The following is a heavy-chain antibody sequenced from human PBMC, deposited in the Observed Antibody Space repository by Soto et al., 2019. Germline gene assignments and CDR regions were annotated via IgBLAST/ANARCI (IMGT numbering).Heavy chain of an antibody. V-gene: IGHV4-4*02. CDR1: GGSISSSNW. Sequence: KSSETLSLTCAVSGGSISSSNWWSWVRQPPGKGLEWIGEIYHSGSTNYNPSLKSRVTISLDKSKNQFSLKLSSVTAADTAVYYCARTRGYCSSTSCYTGYYYYYGMDVWGQGTTVTVSS. CDR2: IYHSGST. J-gene: IGHJ6*02. D-gene: IGHD2-2*02. CDR3: ARTRGYCSSTSCYTGYYYYYGMDV.